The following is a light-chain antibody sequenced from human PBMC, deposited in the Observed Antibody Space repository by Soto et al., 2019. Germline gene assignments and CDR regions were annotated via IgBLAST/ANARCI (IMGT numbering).Light chain of an antibody. V-gene: IGLV2-14*03. CDR3: NSFTTTNTYV. Sequence: QSALTQPASVSGSPGQSITISCTGASSDVGGFDHVSWYQQHPGKVPRLLIYDVSSRPSGVSDRFSGSKSDNTASLTISGLQAEDEADYYCNSFTTTNTYVFGTGTKVTVL. J-gene: IGLJ1*01. CDR2: DVS. CDR1: SSDVGGFDH.